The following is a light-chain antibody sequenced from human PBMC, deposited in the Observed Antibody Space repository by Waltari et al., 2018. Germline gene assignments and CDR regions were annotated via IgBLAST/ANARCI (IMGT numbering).Light chain of an antibody. J-gene: IGKJ4*01. Sequence: IQLTQSPSSLSASVGERFTITCGASQGFDNYLGWYQQKPGKAPKLLSYEASTLQSGVPSRFSGIGSGTDFTLIISSLQPADFATYYCQQLNTYPLTFGGGTKVDIK. CDR1: QGFDNY. CDR2: EAS. V-gene: IGKV1-9*01. CDR3: QQLNTYPLT.